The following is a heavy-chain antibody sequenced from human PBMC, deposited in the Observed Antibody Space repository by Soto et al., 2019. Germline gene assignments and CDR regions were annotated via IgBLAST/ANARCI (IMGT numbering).Heavy chain of an antibody. Sequence: ESGGGVVQPGRSLRLSCAASGFTFSSYAMHWVRQAPGKGLEWVAVISYDGSNKYYADSVKGRFTISRDNSKNTLYLQMNSLRAEDTALYYGARDEFGGGGYYYYGMDVWGQGTTVTVSS. J-gene: IGHJ6*02. CDR2: ISYDGSNK. V-gene: IGHV3-30-3*01. CDR1: GFTFSSYA. D-gene: IGHD3-10*01. CDR3: ARDEFGGGGYYYYGMDV.